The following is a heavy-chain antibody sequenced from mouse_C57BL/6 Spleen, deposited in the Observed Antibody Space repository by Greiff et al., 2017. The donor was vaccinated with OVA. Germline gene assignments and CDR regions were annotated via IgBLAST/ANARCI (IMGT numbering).Heavy chain of an antibody. CDR2: IRLKSDNYAT. CDR3: TGGVYYGSSYGDY. Sequence: EVKLMESGGGLVQPGGSMKLSCVASGFTFSNYWMNWVRQSPEKGLEWVAQIRLKSDNYATHYAESVKGRFTISRDDSKSSVYLQMNTLRAEDTGIYYCTGGVYYGSSYGDYWGQGTTLTVSS. D-gene: IGHD1-1*01. CDR1: GFTFSNYW. V-gene: IGHV6-3*01. J-gene: IGHJ2*01.